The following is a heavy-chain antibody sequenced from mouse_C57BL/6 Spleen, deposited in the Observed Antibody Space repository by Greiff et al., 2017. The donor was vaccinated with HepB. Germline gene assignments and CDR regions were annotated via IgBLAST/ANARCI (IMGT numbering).Heavy chain of an antibody. CDR3: ARGIENYFDD. Sequence: EVQVVESGGGLVKPGGSLKLSCAASGFTFSSYTMSWVRQTPEKRLEWVATISGGGGNTYYPDSVKGRLTISRDNAKNTLYLQMSSLRSEDTALYYCARGIENYFDDWGQGTTLAVSS. CDR2: ISGGGGNT. J-gene: IGHJ2*01. CDR1: GFTFSSYT. V-gene: IGHV5-9*01.